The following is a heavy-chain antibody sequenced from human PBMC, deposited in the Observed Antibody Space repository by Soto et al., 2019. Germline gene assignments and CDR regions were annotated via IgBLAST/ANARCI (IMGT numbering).Heavy chain of an antibody. V-gene: IGHV2-70*01. Sequence: SGPTLVNPTQTLTLTCTFSGFSLSTSGMCVSWIRQPPGKALEWLALIDWDDDKYYSTSLKTRLTISKDTSKNQVVLTMTNMDPVDTATYYCARITASGSYLGYYYYGMDVWGQGTTVTVSS. CDR1: GFSLSTSGMC. J-gene: IGHJ6*02. CDR2: IDWDDDK. CDR3: ARITASGSYLGYYYYGMDV. D-gene: IGHD1-26*01.